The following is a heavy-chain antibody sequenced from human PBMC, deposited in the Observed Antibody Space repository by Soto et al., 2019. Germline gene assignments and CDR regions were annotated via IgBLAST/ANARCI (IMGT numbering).Heavy chain of an antibody. CDR1: GASINSDTFF. CDR2: IYYSGST. J-gene: IGHJ5*01. V-gene: IGHV4-39*01. CDR3: SRSHYFGSGSYINPGVPMRFDS. Sequence: SETLSLPCTVSGASINSDTFFWGWVRQPPGKGLEWIGSIYYSGSTYSNPSLKSRVTISIEPSKNQFSLRLRSVTAADTALYYCSRSHYFGSGSYINPGVPMRFDSWGPGTLVTVSS. D-gene: IGHD3-10*01.